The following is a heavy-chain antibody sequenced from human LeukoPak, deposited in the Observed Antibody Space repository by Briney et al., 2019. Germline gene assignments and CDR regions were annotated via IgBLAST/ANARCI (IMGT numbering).Heavy chain of an antibody. CDR2: IRSSSET. V-gene: IGHV3-48*01. CDR3: ARDSGNSGYGCDL. J-gene: IGHJ5*02. D-gene: IGHD5-12*01. CDR1: GFIFSQYS. Sequence: GGSLRLSCAASGFIFSQYSMNWVRQAPGKGLEWVSHIRSSSETFYADSVKGRFTISRDNARNSLYLQMNNLRGEDTAIYYCARDSGNSGYGCDLWGQGTPVTVSS.